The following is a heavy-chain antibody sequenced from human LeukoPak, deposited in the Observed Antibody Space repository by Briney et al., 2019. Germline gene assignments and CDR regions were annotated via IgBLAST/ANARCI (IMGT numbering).Heavy chain of an antibody. CDR3: ARGRGRRDGYTSFDY. Sequence: GASVKVSCKASGYTFTGYYMHWVRQAPGQGLEWMGWINPNSGGTNYARKFQGRVTMTRDTSISTAYMELSRLRSDDTAVYYCARGRGRRDGYTSFDYWGQGTLVTVSS. CDR2: INPNSGGT. V-gene: IGHV1-2*02. J-gene: IGHJ4*02. CDR1: GYTFTGYY. D-gene: IGHD5-24*01.